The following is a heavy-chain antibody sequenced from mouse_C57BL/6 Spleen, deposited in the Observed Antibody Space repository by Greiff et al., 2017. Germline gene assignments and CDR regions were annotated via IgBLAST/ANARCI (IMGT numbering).Heavy chain of an antibody. J-gene: IGHJ3*01. Sequence: QVQLQQSGPELVKPGASVKISCKASGYAFSSSWMNWVKQRPGKGLEGIGRIYPGDGDTNYNGKFKGKATLTADKSSSTAYMQLSSLTSEDSAVYFCANYYGSSYGFAYWGQGTLVTVSA. V-gene: IGHV1-82*01. CDR2: IYPGDGDT. CDR3: ANYYGSSYGFAY. CDR1: GYAFSSSW. D-gene: IGHD1-1*01.